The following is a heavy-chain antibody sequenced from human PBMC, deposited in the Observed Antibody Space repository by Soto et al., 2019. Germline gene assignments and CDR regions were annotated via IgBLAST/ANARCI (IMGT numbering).Heavy chain of an antibody. V-gene: IGHV1-18*01. CDR2: ISGYNGNI. D-gene: IGHD6-25*01. J-gene: IGHJ4*02. CDR3: ARSEISDDYGDY. Sequence: ASVKVSCKASGYSFTSYGISWVRQAPGQGLEWMGWISGYNGNIKYAQKLQGRVEMTTDTSTSTAYMELRSLRSDDTAVYYCARSEISDDYGDYWGQGNLVTVSS. CDR1: GYSFTSYG.